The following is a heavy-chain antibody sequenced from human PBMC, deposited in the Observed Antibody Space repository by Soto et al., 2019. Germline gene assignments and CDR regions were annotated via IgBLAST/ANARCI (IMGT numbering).Heavy chain of an antibody. Sequence: QVQLQQWGAGLLKPSETLSLTCAVSGGPFNGFSWSWIRQTPGKGLEWIGDIFHSGSSNYNPSLGSRVTFSKDPLKKQFPPRLKSCAAADAGVYFWTGGRQGYPSGPRAPFCFWGQGTLVSVSS. CDR3: TGGRQGYPSGPRAPFCF. D-gene: IGHD5-18*01. CDR1: GGPFNGFS. CDR2: IFHSGSS. V-gene: IGHV4-34*02. J-gene: IGHJ4*02.